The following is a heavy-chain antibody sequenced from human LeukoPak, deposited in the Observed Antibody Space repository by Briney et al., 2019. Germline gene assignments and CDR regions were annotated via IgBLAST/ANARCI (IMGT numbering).Heavy chain of an antibody. Sequence: SETLSLTCAVSGYSISSGYYWGWIRQPPGKGLEWIGSIYHSGSTYHNPSLKSRVTISVDTSKNQFSLKLSAVTATDTAVYYCASGYDSYYFDSWGQGTLVTVSS. V-gene: IGHV4-38-2*01. CDR1: GYSISSGYY. CDR3: ASGYDSYYFDS. J-gene: IGHJ4*02. CDR2: IYHSGST. D-gene: IGHD5-18*01.